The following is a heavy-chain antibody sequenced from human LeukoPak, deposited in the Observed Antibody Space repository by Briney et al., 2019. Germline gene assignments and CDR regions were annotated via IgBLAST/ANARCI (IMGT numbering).Heavy chain of an antibody. CDR1: GFTFSSYA. CDR2: ISGSGGST. Sequence: GRSLRLSCAASGFTFSSYAMSWVRQAPGKGLEWVSAISGSGGSTYYADSVKGRFTISRDNSKNTLYLQMNSLRAEDTAVYYCAKAYYDILTGYLYYFDYWGQGTLVTVSS. D-gene: IGHD3-9*01. J-gene: IGHJ4*02. CDR3: AKAYYDILTGYLYYFDY. V-gene: IGHV3-23*01.